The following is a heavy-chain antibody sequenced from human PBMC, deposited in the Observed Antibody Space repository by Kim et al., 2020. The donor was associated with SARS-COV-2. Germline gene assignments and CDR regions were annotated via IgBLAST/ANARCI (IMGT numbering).Heavy chain of an antibody. Sequence: PSLKSRVTISVDTSKNQFSLKLSSVTAADTAVYYCARRLAAAGTPYYFDYWGQGTLVTVSS. D-gene: IGHD6-13*01. J-gene: IGHJ4*02. V-gene: IGHV4-39*01. CDR3: ARRLAAAGTPYYFDY.